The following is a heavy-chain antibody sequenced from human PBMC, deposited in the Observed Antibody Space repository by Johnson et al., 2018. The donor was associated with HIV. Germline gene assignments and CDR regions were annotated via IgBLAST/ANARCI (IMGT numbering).Heavy chain of an antibody. CDR2: ISSSGSAI. V-gene: IGHV3-11*04. CDR1: GFTFSDYY. Sequence: QVQLVESGGGLVQPGGSLRLSCAASGFTFSDYYMSWIRQAPGKGLEWVSYISSSGSAIYYADSVKGRFTISRDNSKNTLFLQRGSLRPEDMAVYYCARDAKSSTWSPDGTDAFDVWGQGTMVTVSS. J-gene: IGHJ3*01. CDR3: ARDAKSSTWSPDGTDAFDV. D-gene: IGHD1-1*01.